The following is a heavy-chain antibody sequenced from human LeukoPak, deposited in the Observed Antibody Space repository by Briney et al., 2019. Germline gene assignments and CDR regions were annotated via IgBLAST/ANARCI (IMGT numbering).Heavy chain of an antibody. Sequence: SETLSLTCTVSGGSISSSSYDRGWIRQPPGKGLEWIGRIYFSGSSFYNPSLKSRVAISLDTSKNQFSLKLSSVTAADTAVYYCARLGGGSHDYWGQGTLVTVSS. CDR2: IYFSGSS. CDR1: GGSISSSSYD. D-gene: IGHD1-26*01. CDR3: ARLGGGSHDY. V-gene: IGHV4-39*01. J-gene: IGHJ4*02.